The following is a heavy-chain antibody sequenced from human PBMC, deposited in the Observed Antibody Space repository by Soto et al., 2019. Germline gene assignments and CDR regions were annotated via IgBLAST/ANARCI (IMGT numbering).Heavy chain of an antibody. CDR3: AKSRGDSWTTYFFDY. V-gene: IGHV3-23*01. Sequence: EVQLLESGGGSVQPGGSLMLSCAASGFTSSSYSLSWLRQAPGKGLEWVSGISGSGQTTHYKDSVKGRFTISRDNFRNTLYLQVNSLRAEDTAIYFCAKSRGDSWTTYFFDYWGQGALVTVSS. CDR2: ISGSGQTT. CDR1: GFTSSSYS. J-gene: IGHJ4*02. D-gene: IGHD4-4*01.